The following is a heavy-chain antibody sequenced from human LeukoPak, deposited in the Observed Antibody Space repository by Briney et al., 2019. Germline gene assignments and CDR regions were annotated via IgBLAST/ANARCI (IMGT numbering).Heavy chain of an antibody. CDR2: ISGSGGST. D-gene: IGHD6-13*01. CDR1: GVTFSRYA. V-gene: IGHV3-23*01. CDR3: ANPIAAAAVDAFDN. J-gene: IGHJ3*02. Sequence: GGTLTLSCAASGVTFSRYAMSLVRQAPGPGLESFSAISGSGGSTYYADSVKGRFTISRNNSKNTLYLQMNSLRAEDTAVYYCANPIAAAAVDAFDNWGQGTMVTVPS.